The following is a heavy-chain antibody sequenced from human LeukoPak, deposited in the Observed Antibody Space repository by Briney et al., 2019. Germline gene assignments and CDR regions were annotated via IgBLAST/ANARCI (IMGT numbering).Heavy chain of an antibody. CDR2: ISGSGGST. D-gene: IGHD1-14*01. J-gene: IGHJ4*02. CDR1: GFTFASYA. CDR3: AMSGISDY. Sequence: PGGSLRLSCAASGFTFASYAMSWVRRAPGKGLEWVSAISGSGGSTYYADSVKGRFTISRDNSKSTLYLQLNSLRVEDAAVYYCAMSGISDYWGQGTLVTVSS. V-gene: IGHV3-23*01.